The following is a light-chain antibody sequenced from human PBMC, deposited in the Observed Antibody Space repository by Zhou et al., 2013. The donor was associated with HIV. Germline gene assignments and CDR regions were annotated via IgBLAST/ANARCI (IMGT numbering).Light chain of an antibody. V-gene: IGKV3-15*01. CDR2: GAS. CDR3: QQYNNWPPWT. Sequence: EIVMTQSPATLSVSPGERATLSCRASQSVSSNLAWYQQKPGQAPRLLIYGASTRATGIPARFSGSGSGTEFTLTISSMQSEDFAVYYCQQYNNWPPWTFAKGQGGNQT. J-gene: IGKJ1*01. CDR1: QSVSSN.